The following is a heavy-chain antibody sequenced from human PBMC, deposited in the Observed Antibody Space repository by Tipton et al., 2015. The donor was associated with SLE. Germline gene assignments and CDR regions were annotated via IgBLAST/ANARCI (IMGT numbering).Heavy chain of an antibody. D-gene: IGHD6-6*01. CDR1: GGSISSYSYY. Sequence: LSCSVSGGSISSYSYYWGWIRQPPGRWLEWIGSIFYSGSTSYNPSLKSRVTISVDTSKNQFSLKLISVTAADTAMYYCARKSSIAPVDYWGQGTLVTVSS. CDR3: ARKSSIAPVDY. V-gene: IGHV4-39*01. J-gene: IGHJ4*02. CDR2: IFYSGST.